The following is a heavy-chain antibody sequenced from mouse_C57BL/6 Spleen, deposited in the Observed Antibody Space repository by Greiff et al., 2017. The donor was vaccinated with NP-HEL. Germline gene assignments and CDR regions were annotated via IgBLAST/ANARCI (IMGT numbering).Heavy chain of an antibody. J-gene: IGHJ4*01. CDR2: INPYNGGT. D-gene: IGHD2-5*01. CDR1: GYTFTDYY. V-gene: IGHV1-19*01. CDR3: ARLDSKYYAMDY. Sequence: EVQLQQSGPVLVKPGASVKMSCKASGYTFTDYYMNWVKQSHGKSLEWIGVINPYNGGTSYNQKFKGKATLTVDKSSSTAYMELNSLTSEDSAVYYCARLDSKYYAMDYWGQGTSVTVSS.